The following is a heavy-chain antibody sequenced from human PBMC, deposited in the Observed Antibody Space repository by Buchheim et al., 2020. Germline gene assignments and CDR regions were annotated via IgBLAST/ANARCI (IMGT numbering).Heavy chain of an antibody. CDR1: GFTFSDYY. D-gene: IGHD3-22*01. V-gene: IGHV3-11*06. CDR3: AREPPMYYYDSSGYYRYYFDY. CDR2: ISSSSSYT. J-gene: IGHJ4*02. Sequence: QVQLVESGGGLVKPGGSLRLSCAASGFTFSDYYMSWIRQAPGKGLEWVSYISSSSSYTNYADSVKGRFTISRDKAKNSLYLQMNSLRAEDTAVYYCAREPPMYYYDSSGYYRYYFDYWGQGTL.